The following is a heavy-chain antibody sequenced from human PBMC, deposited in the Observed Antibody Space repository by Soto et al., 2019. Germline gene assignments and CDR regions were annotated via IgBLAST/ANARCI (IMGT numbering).Heavy chain of an antibody. D-gene: IGHD3-22*01. V-gene: IGHV3-73*01. CDR1: GFTFSGSA. CDR3: TRPYYYDSSGYLVGSDY. J-gene: IGHJ4*02. CDR2: IRSKANSYAT. Sequence: PGGSLRLSCAASGFTFSGSAMHWVRQASGKGLEWVGRIRSKANSYATAYAASVKGRFTISRDDSKNTAYLQMNSLKTEDTAVYYCTRPYYYDSSGYLVGSDYWGQGTLVTVSS.